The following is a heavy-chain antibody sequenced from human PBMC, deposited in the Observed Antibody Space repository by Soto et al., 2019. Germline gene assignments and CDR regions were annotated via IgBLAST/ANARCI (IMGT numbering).Heavy chain of an antibody. Sequence: LVQSGPDVKKPGTSVKVPCKTSGFTFGSSAVQWVRQVRGQRLEWIGWIVVASGYSNVAQKFQDRVSLTRDLSTNTAFTELSSLTSEDSAMYYCAADVIGVAGDFDHWGQGTLVSVSS. CDR3: AADVIGVAGDFDH. CDR1: GFTFGSSA. D-gene: IGHD6-19*01. V-gene: IGHV1-58*01. CDR2: IVVASGYS. J-gene: IGHJ4*02.